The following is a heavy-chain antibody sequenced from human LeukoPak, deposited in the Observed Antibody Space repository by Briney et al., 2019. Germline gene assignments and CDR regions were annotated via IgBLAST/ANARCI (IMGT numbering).Heavy chain of an antibody. CDR1: GGSISSSSYY. Sequence: PSETLSLTCTVSGGSISSSSYYWGWIRQPPGKGPEWIGSIYYSGSTYYNPSLKSRVTISVDTSKNQFSLKLSSVTAADTAVYYCARRTRYYDILTGYYFDYWGQGTLVTVSS. V-gene: IGHV4-39*01. CDR3: ARRTRYYDILTGYYFDY. CDR2: IYYSGST. J-gene: IGHJ4*02. D-gene: IGHD3-9*01.